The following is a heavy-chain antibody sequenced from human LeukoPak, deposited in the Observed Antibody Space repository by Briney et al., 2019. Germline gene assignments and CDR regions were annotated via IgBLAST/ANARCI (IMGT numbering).Heavy chain of an antibody. D-gene: IGHD1-26*01. V-gene: IGHV3-21*01. J-gene: IGHJ4*02. CDR1: GFTFSSYS. CDR2: ISSSSSYI. Sequence: GGSLRLSCAASGFTFSSYSMNWVRQAPGKGLEWVSSISSSSSYIYYADSVKGRFTISRDNAKNSLYLQMNSLRAEDTAVYYCARVAVGGTTRAPTFDYWGQGTLVTVSS. CDR3: ARVAVGGTTRAPTFDY.